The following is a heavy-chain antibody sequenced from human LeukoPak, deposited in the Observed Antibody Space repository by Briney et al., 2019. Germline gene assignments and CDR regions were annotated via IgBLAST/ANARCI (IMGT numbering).Heavy chain of an antibody. D-gene: IGHD3-10*01. J-gene: IGHJ4*02. CDR3: ARGLFYYYGSGSYGY. CDR1: GGSFSGYY. Sequence: PSETLSLTCAVYGGSFSGYYWSWIRQPPGKGLEWIVEINHSGSTNYNPSLKSRVTISVDTSKNQFSLKLSSVTAADTAVYYCARGLFYYYGSGSYGYWGQGTLVTVSS. V-gene: IGHV4-34*01. CDR2: INHSGST.